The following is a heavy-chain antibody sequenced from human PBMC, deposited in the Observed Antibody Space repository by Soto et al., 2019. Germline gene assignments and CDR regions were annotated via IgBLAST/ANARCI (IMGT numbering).Heavy chain of an antibody. CDR2: IKSKTDGGTT. D-gene: IGHD6-19*01. J-gene: IGHJ4*02. V-gene: IGHV3-15*01. CDR3: TILIAVSGTSGY. Sequence: GGSLRLSCAASGFTFSNAWMSWVRQAPGKGLEWVGRIKSKTDGGTTDYAAPVKGRFTISRDDSKNTLYLQMNILTTEDTAVYYCTILIAVSGTSGYWGQGTLVTVSS. CDR1: GFTFSNAW.